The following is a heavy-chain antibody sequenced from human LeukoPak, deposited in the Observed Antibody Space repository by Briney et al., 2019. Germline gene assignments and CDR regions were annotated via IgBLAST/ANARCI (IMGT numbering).Heavy chain of an antibody. D-gene: IGHD2-21*01. J-gene: IGHJ6*03. CDR1: GFTVSINY. V-gene: IGHV3-53*01. CDR3: ARDLRSVFGRYYYYYMDV. CDR2: IYSVGST. Sequence: GGSLRLSCAASGFTVSINYMSWVRQAPGKGLEWVSVIYSVGSTYYADSVKGRFTISRDNSKNSLYLQMNSLRAEYTAVYYCARDLRSVFGRYYYYYMDVWGKGTTVTVSS.